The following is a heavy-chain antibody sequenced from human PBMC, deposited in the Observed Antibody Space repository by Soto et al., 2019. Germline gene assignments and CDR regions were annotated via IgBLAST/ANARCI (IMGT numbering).Heavy chain of an antibody. CDR3: AGALPTFRVNWFVH. J-gene: IGHJ5*02. CDR1: GGSISSYY. CDR2: MYNTGST. Sequence: PSETLSLTCTVSGGSISSYYWSWIRQPAGKELEWVGRMYNTGSTNYNPSLKSRVTMSVDTSKRQISLKLSSVTAADTAVYYCAGALPTFRVNWFVHWGQGTLVTVSS. V-gene: IGHV4-4*07.